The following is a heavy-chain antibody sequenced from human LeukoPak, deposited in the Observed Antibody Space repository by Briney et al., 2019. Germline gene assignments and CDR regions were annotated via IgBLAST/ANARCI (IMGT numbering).Heavy chain of an antibody. D-gene: IGHD5-18*01. CDR3: ARDWDTAMVTLGTFDI. CDR2: INPSGGST. J-gene: IGHJ3*02. Sequence: ASVKVSCKASGYTFTSYYVHWVRQAPGQGLEWMGIINPSGGSTSYAQKFQGRVTMTRDTSTSTVYMGLSSLRSEDTAVYYCARDWDTAMVTLGTFDIWGQGTMVTVSS. V-gene: IGHV1-46*01. CDR1: GYTFTSYY.